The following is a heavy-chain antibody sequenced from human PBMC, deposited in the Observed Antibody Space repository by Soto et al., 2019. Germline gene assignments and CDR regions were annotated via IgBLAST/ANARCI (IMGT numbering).Heavy chain of an antibody. CDR3: AHSLGGYDYVWGSYRYTSSFDY. Sequence: SGPTLVKPTQTLTLTCTFSGFSLSTSGVGVGWIRQPPGKALEWLALIYWNDDKRYSPSLKSRLTITKDTSKNQVVLTMTNMDPVDTATYYCAHSLGGYDYVWGSYRYTSSFDYWGQGTLVTVSS. CDR1: GFSLSTSGVG. D-gene: IGHD3-16*02. J-gene: IGHJ4*02. CDR2: IYWNDDK. V-gene: IGHV2-5*01.